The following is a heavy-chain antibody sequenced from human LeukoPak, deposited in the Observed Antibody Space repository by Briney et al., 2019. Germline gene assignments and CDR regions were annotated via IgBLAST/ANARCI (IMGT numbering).Heavy chain of an antibody. J-gene: IGHJ4*02. Sequence: GGSLRLACAASGFSFSNSAMSWVRQAPGKGLEWVSAVSINDGNTYYADSVKGRFTISTDNSKNTLYLQMNSLRVEDTALYYCAQRAVTFDSWGQGTLVTVSA. CDR2: VSINDGNT. CDR1: GFSFSNSA. CDR3: AQRAVTFDS. D-gene: IGHD6-19*01. V-gene: IGHV3-23*01.